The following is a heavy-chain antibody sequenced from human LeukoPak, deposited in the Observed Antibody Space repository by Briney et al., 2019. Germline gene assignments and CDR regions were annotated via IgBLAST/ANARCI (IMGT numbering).Heavy chain of an antibody. J-gene: IGHJ4*02. CDR2: ISSNGGST. CDR3: ARGSLEMATIDY. V-gene: IGHV3-64*02. CDR1: GFTFSSYA. D-gene: IGHD5-24*01. Sequence: PGGSLRLSCAASGFTFSSYATHWVRQAPGKGLEYVSAISSNGGSTYYADSVKGRFTISRDNSKNTLYLQMGSLRAEDMAVYYCARGSLEMATIDYWGQGTLVTVSS.